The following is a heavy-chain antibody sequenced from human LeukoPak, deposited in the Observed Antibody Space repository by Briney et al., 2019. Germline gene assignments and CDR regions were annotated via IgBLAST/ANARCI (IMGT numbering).Heavy chain of an antibody. CDR3: ARHAGSYYTYNFDY. CDR1: GGSIRSSSYY. CDR2: IYYSGST. D-gene: IGHD3-22*01. J-gene: IGHJ4*02. V-gene: IGHV4-39*01. Sequence: PSETLSLTCTVSGGSIRSSSYYWGWIRQPPGKGLEWIGSIYYSGSTNYKPSLRSRATISVDTSKNQFPLKLSSVTAADTAVYYCARHAGSYYTYNFDYWGQGTLVTVSS.